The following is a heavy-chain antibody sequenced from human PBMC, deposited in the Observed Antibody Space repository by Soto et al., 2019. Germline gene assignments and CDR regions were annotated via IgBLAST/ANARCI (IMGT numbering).Heavy chain of an antibody. V-gene: IGHV1-18*01. CDR1: GYRFIDYG. Sequence: QVRLEQSGAEVKQPGASVKVSCKASGYRFIDYGITWVRQAPGQGLEWMGWISDYNGNTHYGKKFQGRVTMTTDTSTRTAYMELKSLRSDDTAVYFCAREGYYSGSGTYSPPRYYGMDAWAKGPRSPSP. CDR2: ISDYNGNT. D-gene: IGHD3-10*01. CDR3: AREGYYSGSGTYSPPRYYGMDA. J-gene: IGHJ6*02.